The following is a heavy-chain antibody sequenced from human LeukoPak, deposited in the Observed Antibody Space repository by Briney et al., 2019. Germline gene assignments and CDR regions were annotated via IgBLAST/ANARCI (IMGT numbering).Heavy chain of an antibody. CDR1: GGSISSSSYY. CDR3: ARAVVVTAITDY. CDR2: IYYSGST. V-gene: IGHV4-39*07. J-gene: IGHJ4*02. D-gene: IGHD2-21*02. Sequence: SETLSLTCTVSGGSISSSSYYWGWIRQPPGTGLEWIGSIYYSGSTYYNPSLKSRVTISVDTSKNQFSLKLSSVTAADTAVYYCARAVVVTAITDYWGQGTLVTVSS.